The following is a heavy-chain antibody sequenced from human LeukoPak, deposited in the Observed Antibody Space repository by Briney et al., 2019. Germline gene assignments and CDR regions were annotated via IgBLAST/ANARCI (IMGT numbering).Heavy chain of an antibody. CDR3: ARGGPNCSSTSCYRPGYYYYYMDV. D-gene: IGHD2-2*02. CDR1: GGSISSYY. J-gene: IGHJ6*03. V-gene: IGHV4-4*07. CDR2: IYTSGST. Sequence: SETLSLTCTVSGGSISSYYWSWIRQPAGKGLEWIGRIYTSGSTNYNPSLKSRVTMSVDTSKNQFSLKLSSVTAADTAVYYCARGGPNCSSTSCYRPGYYYYYMDVWGKGTTVTVSS.